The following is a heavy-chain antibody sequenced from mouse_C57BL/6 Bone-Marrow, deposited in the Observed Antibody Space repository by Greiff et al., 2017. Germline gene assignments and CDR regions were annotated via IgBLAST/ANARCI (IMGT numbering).Heavy chain of an antibody. D-gene: IGHD2-4*01. V-gene: IGHV1-69*01. CDR3: ARGAYDYGDV. CDR2: IDPSDSYT. Sequence: QVQLQQPGAELVMPGASVKLSCKASGYTFTSYWMHWVKQRPGQGLEWIGEIDPSDSYTNYNQKFKGKSTLTVDKSSSTAYMPLSSLTSEDSAVYYCARGAYDYGDVWGTGTTVTVSS. CDR1: GYTFTSYW. J-gene: IGHJ1*03.